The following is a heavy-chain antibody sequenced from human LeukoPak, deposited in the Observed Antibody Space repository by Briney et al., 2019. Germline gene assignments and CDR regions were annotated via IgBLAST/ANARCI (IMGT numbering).Heavy chain of an antibody. CDR2: FYHSGST. J-gene: IGHJ4*02. D-gene: IGHD2-15*01. Sequence: SQTLSLTCAVSGGSISTGGYSWSWIRQPPGKGLEWIGYFYHSGSTYYSPSLRSRVPISIDRSKNQFSLNLTSVTAADTAIYYCAVSFFADYSLDFWGQGTLVSVS. CDR3: AVSFFADYSLDF. V-gene: IGHV4-30-2*01. CDR1: GGSISTGGYS.